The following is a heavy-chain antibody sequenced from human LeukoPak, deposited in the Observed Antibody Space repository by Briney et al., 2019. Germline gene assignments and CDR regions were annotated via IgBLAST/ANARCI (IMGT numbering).Heavy chain of an antibody. V-gene: IGHV3-15*01. CDR1: GFTFGSYA. CDR2: IKSKTDDGTT. CDR3: TTGPYDY. Sequence: EPGGSLRLSCAASGFTFGSYAMSWVRQAPGKGLEWVGRIKSKTDDGTTESAAPVKGRFTISRDDSKNTLYLQMNSLKTEDTAVYYCTTGPYDYWGQGTLVTVSS. J-gene: IGHJ4*02.